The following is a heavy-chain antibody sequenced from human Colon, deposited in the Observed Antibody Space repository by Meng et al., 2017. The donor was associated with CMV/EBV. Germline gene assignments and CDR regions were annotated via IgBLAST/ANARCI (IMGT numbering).Heavy chain of an antibody. J-gene: IGHJ4*02. CDR2: ISSTGSFI. Sequence: SGFTFSRYTMNGVRQAPGKGLGWVSSISSTGSFIKYADSVEGRFTISRDNAKTSVYLQINSLRAEDTAVYYCAGVAYDYGDRHFAYWGQGALVTVSS. D-gene: IGHD4-17*01. CDR3: AGVAYDYGDRHFAY. V-gene: IGHV3-21*01. CDR1: GFTFSRYT.